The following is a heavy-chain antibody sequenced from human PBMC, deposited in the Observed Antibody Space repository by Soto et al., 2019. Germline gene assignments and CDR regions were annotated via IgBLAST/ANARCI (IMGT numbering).Heavy chain of an antibody. J-gene: IGHJ4*02. V-gene: IGHV1-24*01. Sequence: ASVKVSCKVSGYTLTELSMHWVRQAPGKGLEWMGGFDPEDGETIYAQKFQGRVTMTEDTSTDTAYMELSSLRSEDTAVYYCATGLVVPAARNFDYWGQGTLVTVSS. CDR3: ATGLVVPAARNFDY. CDR1: GYTLTELS. D-gene: IGHD2-2*01. CDR2: FDPEDGET.